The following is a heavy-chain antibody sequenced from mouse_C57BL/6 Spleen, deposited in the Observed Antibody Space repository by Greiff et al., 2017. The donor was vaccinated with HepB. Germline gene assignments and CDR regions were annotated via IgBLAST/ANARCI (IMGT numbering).Heavy chain of an antibody. CDR3: ARAYYSNYVLYYFDY. CDR1: GYTFTSSW. Sequence: QVQLQQPGAELVRPGSSVKLSCKASGYTFTSSWMHWVKQRPIQGLEWIGNIDPSDSETHYNQKFKDKATLTVEKSSSTAYMQLSSLTSEDSAVYYCARAYYSNYVLYYFDYWGQGTTLTVSS. CDR2: IDPSDSET. J-gene: IGHJ2*01. V-gene: IGHV1-52*01. D-gene: IGHD2-5*01.